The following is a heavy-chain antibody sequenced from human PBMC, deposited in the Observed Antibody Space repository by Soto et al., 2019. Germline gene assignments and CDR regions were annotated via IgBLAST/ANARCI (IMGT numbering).Heavy chain of an antibody. J-gene: IGHJ4*02. D-gene: IGHD3-22*01. CDR2: ISSSSSYT. CDR1: GFTFSDYY. CDR3: ARDLLPRYYDSSGYPVPHY. V-gene: IGHV3-11*06. Sequence: PGGSLRLSCAASGFTFSDYYMSWIRQAPGKGLEWVSYISSSSSYTNYADSVKGRFTISRDNAKNSLYLQMHSLRAEDTAVYYCARDLLPRYYDSSGYPVPHYWGQGTLVTVSS.